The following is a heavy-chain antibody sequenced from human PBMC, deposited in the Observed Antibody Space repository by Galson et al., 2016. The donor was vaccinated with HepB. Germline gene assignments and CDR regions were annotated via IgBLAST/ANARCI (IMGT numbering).Heavy chain of an antibody. J-gene: IGHJ6*02. CDR3: ARDGLESNYFYYHGMDV. D-gene: IGHD1-1*01. CDR1: GFTFSSYT. V-gene: IGHV3-30*04. CDR2: ISYGGRDE. Sequence: SLRLSCAASGFTFSSYTMHWVRQAPGKGLEWVAVISYGGRDEYYADSVKGRSTISRDNSKNTLYLQMDSLRAEDTAVYYCARDGLESNYFYYHGMDVWGQGTTVTVSS.